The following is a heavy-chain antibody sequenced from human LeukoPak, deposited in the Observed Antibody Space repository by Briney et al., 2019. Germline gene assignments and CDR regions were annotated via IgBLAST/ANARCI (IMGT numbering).Heavy chain of an antibody. CDR3: ARKVRGVMSWFDP. D-gene: IGHD3-10*01. J-gene: IGHJ5*02. Sequence: PGGSLRLSCAASGFTFSNAWMSWVRQAPGKGLEWVGRIKSKTDGGTTDYAAPVKGRFTISRDDSKNTLYLQMNSLRAEDTAVYYCARKVRGVMSWFDPWGQGTLVTVS. CDR2: IKSKTDGGTT. CDR1: GFTFSNAW. V-gene: IGHV3-15*01.